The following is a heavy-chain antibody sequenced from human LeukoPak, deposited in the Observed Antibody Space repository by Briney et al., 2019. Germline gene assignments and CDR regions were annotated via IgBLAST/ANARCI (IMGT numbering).Heavy chain of an antibody. J-gene: IGHJ3*01. D-gene: IGHD4/OR15-4a*01. CDR3: TCDLTRSGGL. CDR2: MNLDGREK. Sequence: GGSLRLSCAASGFTFSSYAMRRVRQAPGKGLEWVANMNLDGREKYYEDSVRGRFTISRDNAKNSLYLQMNSLRAEDTAVYYCTCDLTRSGGLWGQGTMVTVSS. V-gene: IGHV3-7*01. CDR1: GFTFSSYA.